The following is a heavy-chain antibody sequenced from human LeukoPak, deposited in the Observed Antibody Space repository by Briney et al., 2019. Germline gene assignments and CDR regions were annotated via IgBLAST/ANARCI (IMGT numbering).Heavy chain of an antibody. J-gene: IGHJ4*02. CDR2: INPNSGGT. V-gene: IGHV1-2*02. CDR3: ARGPLMTTVTTFTY. D-gene: IGHD4-17*01. CDR1: GYTFTGYY. Sequence: ASVKVSCKASGYTFTGYYMHWVRQAPGQGLEWMGWINPNSGGTNYAQKFQGRVTMTRDTSISTAYMELSWLRSDDTAVYYCARGPLMTTVTTFTYWGQGTLVTVSS.